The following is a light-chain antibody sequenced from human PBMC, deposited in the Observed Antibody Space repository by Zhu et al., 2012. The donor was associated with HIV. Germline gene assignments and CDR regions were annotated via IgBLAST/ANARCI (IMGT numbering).Light chain of an antibody. CDR1: RSVSSF. CDR3: QQRSNWPLT. CDR2: DSS. V-gene: IGKV3-11*01. Sequence: IVLTQSPATLSLSPGERATVSCRASRSVSSFLAWYQQKPGQAPRLLIYDSSKRAAGIPPRFSGSGSGTDFTLTISSLEPEDFALYCCQQRSNWPLTFGGGTKVEIK. J-gene: IGKJ4*01.